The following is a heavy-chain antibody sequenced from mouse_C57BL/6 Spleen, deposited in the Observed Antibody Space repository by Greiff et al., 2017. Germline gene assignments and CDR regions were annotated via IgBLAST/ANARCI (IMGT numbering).Heavy chain of an antibody. V-gene: IGHV1-81*01. D-gene: IGHD1-1*01. CDR3: ASPFITTVVADYAMDY. J-gene: IGHJ4*01. CDR1: GYTFTSYG. CDR2: IYPRSGNT. Sequence: VHLVESGAELARPGASVKLSCKASGYTFTSYGISWVKQRTGQGLEWIGEIYPRSGNTYYNEKFKGKATLTADKSSSTAYMELRSLTSEDSAVYFCASPFITTVVADYAMDYWGQGTSVTVSS.